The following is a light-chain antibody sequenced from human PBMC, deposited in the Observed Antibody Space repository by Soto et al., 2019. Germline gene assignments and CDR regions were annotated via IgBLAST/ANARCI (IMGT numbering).Light chain of an antibody. CDR3: QQYGCSPFT. Sequence: EIVLTQSPGTLSLAPGERATLSCRAGQSVSVNSLAWYQQKGGQAPRLLIYAASTRATGVPDRFSGTGSGTDFALTISRLETDDSAVYYCQQYGCSPFTFGPGTKVDIK. CDR2: AAS. CDR1: QSVSVNS. V-gene: IGKV3-20*01. J-gene: IGKJ3*01.